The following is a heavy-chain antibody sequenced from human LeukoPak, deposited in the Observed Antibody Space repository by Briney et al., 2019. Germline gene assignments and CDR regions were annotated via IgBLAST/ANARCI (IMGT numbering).Heavy chain of an antibody. CDR2: IKSKTDGGTT. CDR3: TTKDIVVVDGSGFDGDC. V-gene: IGHV3-15*01. Sequence: GGSLRLSRAASGFTFSNAWMSWVRQAPGKGLEWVGRIKSKTDGGTTDYAAPVKGRFTISRDDSKNTLYLQMNSLKTEDTAVYYCTTKDIVVVDGSGFDGDCWGQGTLVTVSS. D-gene: IGHD2-15*01. J-gene: IGHJ4*02. CDR1: GFTFSNAW.